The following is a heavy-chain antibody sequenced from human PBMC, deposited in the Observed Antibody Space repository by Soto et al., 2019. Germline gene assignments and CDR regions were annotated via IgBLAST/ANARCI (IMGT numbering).Heavy chain of an antibody. V-gene: IGHV3-21*01. CDR3: ARDLLAGQQLVIPWFHP. CDR2: IFTRSSQI. Sequence: GGSLRLSCTASGFAFSSFNMNWVRQAPGKGLEWVSSIFTRSSQIYYADSVKGRFTISRDDAKNSLFLQMNSLSVEDTAVYYCARDLLAGQQLVIPWFHPWGQGTLVTVLL. D-gene: IGHD1-26*01. CDR1: GFAFSSFN. J-gene: IGHJ5*02.